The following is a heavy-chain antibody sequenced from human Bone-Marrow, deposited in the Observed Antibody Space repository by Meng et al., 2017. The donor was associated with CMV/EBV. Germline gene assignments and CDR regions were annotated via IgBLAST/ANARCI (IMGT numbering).Heavy chain of an antibody. Sequence: SETLSLTCSVSGGSISSSSYYWGWIRQPPGKGLEWIGNIYHNENTYYNASLKSRVTISVDTSKNQFSLKLSSVTAADTAVYYCARVPITPSYYYGMDVWGQGTTVTVSS. CDR1: GGSISSSSYY. CDR3: ARVPITPSYYYGMDV. D-gene: IGHD5-24*01. J-gene: IGHJ6*02. V-gene: IGHV4-39*07. CDR2: IYHNENT.